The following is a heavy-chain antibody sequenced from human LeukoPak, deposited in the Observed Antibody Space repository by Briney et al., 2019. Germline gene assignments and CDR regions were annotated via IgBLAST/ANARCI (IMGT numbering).Heavy chain of an antibody. CDR1: GFTFSNYA. V-gene: IGHV3-23*01. CDR2: ISGSGATR. J-gene: IGHJ5*02. Sequence: GGSLRLSCVASGFTFSNYAMSWVRQAPGKGLEWVSGISGSGATRYYADSVKGRFTISRDNPKNTLYLQMNSLRAEDTAVYYCATDDKKTISEYNWFDPWGQGILVTVSS. CDR3: ATDDKKTISEYNWFDP. D-gene: IGHD1-1*01.